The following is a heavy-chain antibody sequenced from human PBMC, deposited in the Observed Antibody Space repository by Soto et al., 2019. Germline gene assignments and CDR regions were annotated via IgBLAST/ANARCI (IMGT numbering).Heavy chain of an antibody. Sequence: QVQLVESGGGVVQPGRSLSLSCAASGFTFSNYAIHWVRQAPGKGLEWVSVIWSDGSNKYYTDSVKGRFTISRDNSKNTVHLQMNSLRAEDTAVYYCAREQTRSYPYNWFDPWGQGTLVTVSA. CDR1: GFTFSNYA. CDR2: IWSDGSNK. D-gene: IGHD1-26*01. J-gene: IGHJ5*02. V-gene: IGHV3-33*01. CDR3: AREQTRSYPYNWFDP.